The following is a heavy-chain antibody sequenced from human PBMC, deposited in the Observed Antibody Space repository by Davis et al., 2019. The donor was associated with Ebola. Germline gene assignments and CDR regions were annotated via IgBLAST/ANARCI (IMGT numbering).Heavy chain of an antibody. CDR2: IWYDGDST. D-gene: IGHD3-16*01. Sequence: GESLKISCAASGFTFSTYGMHWVRQAPGKGLEWLAVIWYDGDSTYYADSVKGRFTISRDNSKKTLYLQMNSLRAEDTAVYYCAKHKYSYDYSDGMDVWGQGTTVTVS. J-gene: IGHJ6*02. V-gene: IGHV3-30*02. CDR3: AKHKYSYDYSDGMDV. CDR1: GFTFSTYG.